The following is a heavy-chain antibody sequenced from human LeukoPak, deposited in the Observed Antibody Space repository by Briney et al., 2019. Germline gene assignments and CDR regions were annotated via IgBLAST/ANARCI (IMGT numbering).Heavy chain of an antibody. D-gene: IGHD6-13*01. Sequence: GGSLRLSCAASGFTFDNYGISWARQVPGKGLEWVSAISGSGGSTYYADSVKGRFTISRDNSKNTLYLQMNSLRAEDTAVNYCAKDGEDIAAAGTSNFDYWGQGTLVTVSS. CDR3: AKDGEDIAAAGTSNFDY. V-gene: IGHV3-23*01. CDR2: ISGSGGST. CDR1: GFTFDNYG. J-gene: IGHJ4*02.